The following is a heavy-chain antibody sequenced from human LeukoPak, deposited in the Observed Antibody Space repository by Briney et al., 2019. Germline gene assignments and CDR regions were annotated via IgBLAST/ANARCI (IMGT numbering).Heavy chain of an antibody. D-gene: IGHD5-18*01. V-gene: IGHV1-69*13. Sequence: GASVKVSCKASGYTFTSYGISWVRQAPGQGLEWMGGIIPIFGTANYAQKFQGRVTITADESTSTAYMELSSLRSEDTAVYYCARSTFLNSRGYSYGPRRLWGKGTTVTVSS. CDR1: GYTFTSYG. CDR3: ARSTFLNSRGYSYGPRRL. J-gene: IGHJ6*04. CDR2: IIPIFGTA.